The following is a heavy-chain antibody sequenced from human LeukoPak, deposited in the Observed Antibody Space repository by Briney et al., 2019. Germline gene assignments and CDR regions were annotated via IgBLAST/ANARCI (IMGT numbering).Heavy chain of an antibody. D-gene: IGHD3-22*01. CDR3: AREDYYDSSGSHY. CDR2: IDPTGGST. V-gene: IGHV1-46*01. Sequence: ASVKVSCKASGYTFTSHHMHWVRKAPGRGLEWVGIIDPTGGSTSYAQNFQGRVTMTTDTSTSTIYMEMTRLRSEDTAVYYCAREDYYDSSGSHYWGQGTLVTVSS. CDR1: GYTFTSHH. J-gene: IGHJ4*02.